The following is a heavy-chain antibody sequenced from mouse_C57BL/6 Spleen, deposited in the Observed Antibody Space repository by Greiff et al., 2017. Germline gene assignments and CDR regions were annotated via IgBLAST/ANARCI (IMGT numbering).Heavy chain of an antibody. V-gene: IGHV2-5*01. CDR3: AKKDGYYDYFDY. Sequence: VKLMESGPGLVQPSQSLSITCPVSGFSLTSYGVNWVRQSPGKGLEWLGVIWRGGSTDYNAAFMSRLSITKDNSKSQVFFKMNRLQADDTAIYYCAKKDGYYDYFDYWGQGTTLTVSS. CDR2: IWRGGST. D-gene: IGHD2-3*01. J-gene: IGHJ2*01. CDR1: GFSLTSYG.